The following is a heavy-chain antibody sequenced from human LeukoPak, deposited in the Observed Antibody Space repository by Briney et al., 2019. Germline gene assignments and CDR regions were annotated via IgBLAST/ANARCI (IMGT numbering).Heavy chain of an antibody. V-gene: IGHV4-30-2*02. Sequence: PSQTLSLTCTVSGGSISSGGYYWSWIRQPPGKGLEWIGYIYHSGSTYYNPSLKSRVTISVDRSKNQFSLKLSSVTAADTAVYYCAGKSSGWLFDYWGQGTLVTVSS. D-gene: IGHD6-19*01. CDR2: IYHSGST. CDR1: GGSISSGGYY. CDR3: AGKSSGWLFDY. J-gene: IGHJ4*02.